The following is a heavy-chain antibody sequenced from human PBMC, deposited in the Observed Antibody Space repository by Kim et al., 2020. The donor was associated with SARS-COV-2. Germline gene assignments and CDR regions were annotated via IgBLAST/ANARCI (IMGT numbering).Heavy chain of an antibody. V-gene: IGHV1-3*01. D-gene: IGHD3-3*01. J-gene: IGHJ3*02. CDR1: GYTFTSYA. Sequence: ASVKVSCKASGYTFTSYAMHWVRQAPGQRLEWMGWINAGNGNTKYSQKFQGRVTITRDTSASTAYMELSSLRSEDTAVYYCARGSPLTIFGVDLRIDAFDIWGQGTMVTVSS. CDR2: INAGNGNT. CDR3: ARGSPLTIFGVDLRIDAFDI.